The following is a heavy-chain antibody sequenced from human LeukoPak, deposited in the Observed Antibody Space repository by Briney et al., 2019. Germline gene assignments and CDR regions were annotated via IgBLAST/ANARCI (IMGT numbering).Heavy chain of an antibody. CDR3: ANFGDGYNAERGYYFDY. J-gene: IGHJ4*02. CDR1: GFTFDIYA. D-gene: IGHD5-24*01. V-gene: IGHV3-23*01. CDR2: ISGSGGST. Sequence: GGSLRLSCAASGFTFDIYAMSWVRQAPGKGLEWVSGISGSGGSTYYADSVKGRFTISRDNSKNTLYLQMNSLRAEDTAVYYCANFGDGYNAERGYYFDYWGQGTLVTVSS.